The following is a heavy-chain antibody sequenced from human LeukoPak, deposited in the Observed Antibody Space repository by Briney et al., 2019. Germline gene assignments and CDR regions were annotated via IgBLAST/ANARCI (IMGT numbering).Heavy chain of an antibody. Sequence: PSETLSLTCAVSGDSIGRGSYYWGWIRQPAGKAPEWIGRIFNTGSTSYNPSLKSRVTISVDTSKNQFSLNLRSVTAADTAVYYCARDICGYNYGCFDSWGQGTLVTVSS. V-gene: IGHV4-61*02. CDR2: IFNTGST. D-gene: IGHD5-18*01. CDR1: GDSIGRGSYY. CDR3: ARDICGYNYGCFDS. J-gene: IGHJ4*02.